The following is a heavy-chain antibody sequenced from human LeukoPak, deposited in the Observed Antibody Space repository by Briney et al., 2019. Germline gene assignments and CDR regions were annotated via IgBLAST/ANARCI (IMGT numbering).Heavy chain of an antibody. CDR2: IYYSGST. Sequence: NPSETLSLTCTVSSGSISSYYWSWFRQPPGKGLEWIGYIYYSGSTNYNPSLKSRVTISVDTSKNQFSLKLSSVTAADTAVYYCARGQRLSHYYDSSGYEYWGQGTLVTVSS. CDR3: ARGQRLSHYYDSSGYEY. D-gene: IGHD3-22*01. J-gene: IGHJ4*02. V-gene: IGHV4-59*12. CDR1: SGSISSYY.